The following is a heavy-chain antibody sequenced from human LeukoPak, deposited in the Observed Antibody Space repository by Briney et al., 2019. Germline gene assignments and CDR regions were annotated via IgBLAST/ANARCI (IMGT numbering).Heavy chain of an antibody. J-gene: IGHJ4*02. V-gene: IGHV1-2*02. CDR1: GYTFAGYY. Sequence: ASVKVSCKASGYTFAGYYMHWVRQAPGQGLEWMGGINPNSGGTNYAQKFQGRGTMTRYTSISTAYMELSRLRSDDTAVYYCAKLGSSYGYLFDYWGQGTLVTVSS. CDR3: AKLGSSYGYLFDY. D-gene: IGHD5-18*01. CDR2: INPNSGGT.